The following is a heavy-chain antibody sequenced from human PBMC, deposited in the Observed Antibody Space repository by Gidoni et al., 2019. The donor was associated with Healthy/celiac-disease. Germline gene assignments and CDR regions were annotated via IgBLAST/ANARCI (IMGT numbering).Heavy chain of an antibody. CDR2: ISGSGGST. D-gene: IGHD2-21*02. J-gene: IGHJ3*02. CDR1: GFTFSSYA. V-gene: IGHV3-23*01. Sequence: EVQLLESGGGLVQPGGSLRLSCAASGFTFSSYAMSWVRQAPGKGLEWVSAISGSGGSTYYADSVKGRFTISRDNSKNTLYLQMNSLRAEDTAVYYCAKIRGESSYCGGDCYPTDAFDIWGQGTMVTVSS. CDR3: AKIRGESSYCGGDCYPTDAFDI.